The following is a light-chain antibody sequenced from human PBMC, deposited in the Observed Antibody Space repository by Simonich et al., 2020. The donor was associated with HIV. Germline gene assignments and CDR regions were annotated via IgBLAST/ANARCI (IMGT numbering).Light chain of an antibody. CDR2: KAS. Sequence: DIQMTQSPSPLSASVGDRVTITGRASQSISSWLAWYQQKPGKAPKLLIYKASSLESGVPSRFSGSGSGTEFTLTISSLQPDDFATYYCQQYNSYSLTFGGGTKVEIK. J-gene: IGKJ4*01. CDR1: QSISSW. V-gene: IGKV1-5*03. CDR3: QQYNSYSLT.